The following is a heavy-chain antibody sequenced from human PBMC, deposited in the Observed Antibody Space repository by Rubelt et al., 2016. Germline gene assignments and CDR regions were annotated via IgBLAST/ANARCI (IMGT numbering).Heavy chain of an antibody. CDR2: ISYDGSNK. CDR1: GFTFSSYA. D-gene: IGHD1-14*01. V-gene: IGHV3-30*04. CDR3: ARSYQANPFDY. Sequence: VQLVESGGGVVQPGGSLRLSCAASGFTFSSYAMHWVRQAPGKGLEWVAVISYDGSNKYYADSVKGRVTISRDNSKNTLYLQMNSLRAEDTAVYYCARSYQANPFDYWGQGTLVTVSS. J-gene: IGHJ4*02.